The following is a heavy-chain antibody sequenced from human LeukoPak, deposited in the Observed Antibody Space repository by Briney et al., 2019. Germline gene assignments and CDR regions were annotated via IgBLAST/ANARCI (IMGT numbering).Heavy chain of an antibody. V-gene: IGHV4-38-2*02. J-gene: IGHJ3*02. CDR2: IYHSGST. CDR1: GYSISSGYY. D-gene: IGHD6-13*01. CDR3: ARVSSMGSDAFDI. Sequence: SETLSLTCTVSGYSISSGYYWGWIRQPPGKGLEWIGSIYHSGSTYYNPSLKSRVTISVDTSKNQFSLELSSVTAADTAVYYCARVSSMGSDAFDIWGQGTMVTVSS.